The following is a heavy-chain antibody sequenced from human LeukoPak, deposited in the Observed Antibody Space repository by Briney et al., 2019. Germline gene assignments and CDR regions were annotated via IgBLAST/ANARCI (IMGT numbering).Heavy chain of an antibody. CDR2: INHSGST. Sequence: SETLSLTCAVYGGSFSGYYWSWIRQPPGKGLEWIGEINHSGSTNYNPSLKSRVTISVDTSKNQFSLKLSSVTAADTAVYYCARSATITYQRRYYFDYWGQGTLVTVSS. V-gene: IGHV4-34*01. D-gene: IGHD5-12*01. CDR3: ARSATITYQRRYYFDY. J-gene: IGHJ4*02. CDR1: GGSFSGYY.